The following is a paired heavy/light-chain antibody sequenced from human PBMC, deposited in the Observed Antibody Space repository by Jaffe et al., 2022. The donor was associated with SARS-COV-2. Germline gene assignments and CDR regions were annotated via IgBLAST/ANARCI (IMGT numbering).Heavy chain of an antibody. Sequence: EVQLVQSGAEVKKPGESLKISCKASGYSFTSFWIGWVRQMPGKGLEWMGIIYPGDSDTRYSPSFQGQVTLSADKSIRTVYLQWSNLKASDTAMYYCVRLSVPAIGWGYSGYEYVKGHWFDPWGHGTLVTVSS. D-gene: IGHD5-12*01. V-gene: IGHV5-51*01. CDR1: GYSFTSFW. CDR2: IYPGDSDT. J-gene: IGHJ5*02. CDR3: VRLSVPAIGWGYSGYEYVKGHWFDP.
Light chain of an antibody. J-gene: IGLJ2*01. CDR1: SSNIGAGYG. CDR2: HDS. V-gene: IGLV1-40*01. Sequence: QSVLTQPPSVSGAPGQRVTISCTGSSSNIGAGYGVHWYQQLPGTAPKLLIFHDSGRPSGVPDRFSGSKSGTSASLAITGLQAEDEADYYCQSYDSSLSGWLFGGGTKLTVL. CDR3: QSYDSSLSGWL.